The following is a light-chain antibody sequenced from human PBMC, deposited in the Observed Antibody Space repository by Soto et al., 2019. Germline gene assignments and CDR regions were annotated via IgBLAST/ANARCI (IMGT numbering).Light chain of an antibody. J-gene: IGLJ1*01. CDR1: SSDVGGYNY. V-gene: IGLV2-14*01. CDR3: STYRRGSTYV. CDR2: EVT. Sequence: ALTQPASVSGSPGQSITVSCTGTSSDVGGYNYVSWYQQHPGKAPRLMIYEVTNRPSGVSNRFSGSKSGNKASLTISALQAQDEADYYCSTYRRGSTYVFGTGTKVTAL.